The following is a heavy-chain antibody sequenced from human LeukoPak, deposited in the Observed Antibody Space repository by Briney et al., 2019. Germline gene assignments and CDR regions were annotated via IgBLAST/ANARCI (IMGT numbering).Heavy chain of an antibody. D-gene: IGHD2-8*01. CDR3: ATRCTNGVCYKAYYMDV. CDR2: INLNGGGT. Sequence: ASVKVSCKASGYTLTSYYLHWARQAPGQGLEWLGWINLNGGGTLSAQKFQGRVTMTRDASISTAYMELSGLRSDDTAVYYCATRCTNGVCYKAYYMDVWGKGTTVTVSS. CDR1: GYTLTSYY. V-gene: IGHV1-2*02. J-gene: IGHJ6*03.